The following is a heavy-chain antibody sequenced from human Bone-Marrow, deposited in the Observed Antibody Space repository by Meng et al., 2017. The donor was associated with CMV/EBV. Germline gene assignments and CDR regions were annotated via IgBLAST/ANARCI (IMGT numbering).Heavy chain of an antibody. V-gene: IGHV1-69*04. CDR3: ARDNYYDFWSGYPTTALDAFDI. CDR1: GGTFSSYT. CDR2: IIPILGIA. J-gene: IGHJ3*02. Sequence: SVKVSCKASGGTFSSYTISWVRQAPGQGLEWMGRIIPILGIANYAQKFQGRVTITADKSTSTAYMELSSLRSEDTAVYYCARDNYYDFWSGYPTTALDAFDIWGQGTMVTVSS. D-gene: IGHD3-3*01.